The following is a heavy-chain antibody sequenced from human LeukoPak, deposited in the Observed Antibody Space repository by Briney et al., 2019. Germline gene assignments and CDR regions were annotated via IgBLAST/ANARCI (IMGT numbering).Heavy chain of an antibody. CDR1: GGSISSYY. V-gene: IGHV4-59*01. CDR3: ARGSRSVLSDY. Sequence: PSETLSLTCTVSGGSISSYYWSWIRQPPGKGLEWIGWIYYSGTTNYNPSLKSRVTISVETSKSQFSLNLNSLTAADTAVYSCARGSRSVLSDYWGQGILVTVSP. D-gene: IGHD2-21*01. J-gene: IGHJ4*02. CDR2: IYYSGTT.